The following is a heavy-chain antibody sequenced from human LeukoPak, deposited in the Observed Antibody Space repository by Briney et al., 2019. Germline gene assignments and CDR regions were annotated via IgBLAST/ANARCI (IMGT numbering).Heavy chain of an antibody. CDR3: ARTGGDYGDYVFDY. CDR1: GGSISSSSYY. D-gene: IGHD4-17*01. J-gene: IGHJ4*02. V-gene: IGHV4-39*01. Sequence: SETLSLTCTVSGGSISSSSYYWGWIRQPPGKGLEWIGSIYYSGSTYYNPSLKSRVTISVDTSKNQFSLKLSSVTAADTAVYYCARTGGDYGDYVFDYWGQGTLVTVSS. CDR2: IYYSGST.